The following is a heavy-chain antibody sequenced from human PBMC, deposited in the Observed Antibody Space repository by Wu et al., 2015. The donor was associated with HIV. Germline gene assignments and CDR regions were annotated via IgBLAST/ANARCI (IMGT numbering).Heavy chain of an antibody. CDR3: ATGYCGGTTCYSAAFDM. J-gene: IGHJ3*02. CDR1: GYSFTAYY. Sequence: QVQLVQSGTEVRRPGASVRVSCKTSGYSFTAYYMHWVRQAPGQGLEWMGWINPNSGGTNSAQKFQGRVTMTRDTSISTAYMDINRLRSDDTAVYYCATGYCGGTTCYSAAFDMWGQGTSGHRL. D-gene: IGHD2-2*01. V-gene: IGHV1-2*02. CDR2: INPNSGGT.